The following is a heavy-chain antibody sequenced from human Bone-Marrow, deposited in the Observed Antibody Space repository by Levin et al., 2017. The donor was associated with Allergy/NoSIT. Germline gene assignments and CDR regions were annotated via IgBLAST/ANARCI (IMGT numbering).Heavy chain of an antibody. CDR3: ARTPQLEPRFDY. J-gene: IGHJ4*02. CDR1: GFPFNDYA. Sequence: GGSLRLSCAASGFPFNDYAMSWVRQAPGKGLEWVSGISGLGSTTYYADSVKGRFTIPRDNSKNTLFLQMSGLRADDTAVYYRARTPQLEPRFDYWGQGILVTVSS. D-gene: IGHD6-13*01. CDR2: ISGLGSTT. V-gene: IGHV3-23*01.